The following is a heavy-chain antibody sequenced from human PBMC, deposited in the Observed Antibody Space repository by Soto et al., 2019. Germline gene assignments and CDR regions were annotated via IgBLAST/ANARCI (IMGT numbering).Heavy chain of an antibody. Sequence: QVHLVQSGAEVKKPVASVKVSCKASGYTFTSYGITWVRQATGQGREWMGWITAHNGNTDYAQKLQGRVIVTRDTSASTAYIELRSLSSDDTAVYYCARGRYGDYWGQGALVTVSS. J-gene: IGHJ4*02. V-gene: IGHV1-18*01. CDR1: GYTFTSYG. CDR2: ITAHNGNT. CDR3: ARGRYGDY. D-gene: IGHD1-1*01.